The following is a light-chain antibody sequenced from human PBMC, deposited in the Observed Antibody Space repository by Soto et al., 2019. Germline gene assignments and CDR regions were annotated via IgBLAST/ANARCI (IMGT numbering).Light chain of an antibody. CDR1: RGDIGSYNL. Sequence: QSALTQPASVSGSPGQSITISCTGTRGDIGSYNLVSWYQQHPGKAPKLIIYEGSKRPSGVSNRFSGSKSDNTASLTISGLQAEDEADYYCCSYAGSSTWVFGGGTKVTVL. CDR2: EGS. CDR3: CSYAGSSTWV. J-gene: IGLJ2*01. V-gene: IGLV2-23*01.